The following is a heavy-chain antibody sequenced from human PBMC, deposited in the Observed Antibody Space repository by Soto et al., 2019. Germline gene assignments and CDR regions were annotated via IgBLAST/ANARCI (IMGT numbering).Heavy chain of an antibody. CDR3: ARVVDCSSTSCYSNPWFDP. J-gene: IGHJ5*02. Sequence: ASVKVSCKASGYTFTSYGISWVRQAPGQGLEWMGWINAGNGNTKYSQKFQGRVTITRDTSASTAYMELGSLRSEDTAVCYCARVVDCSSTSCYSNPWFDPWGQGTLVTVSS. CDR2: INAGNGNT. D-gene: IGHD2-2*01. V-gene: IGHV1-3*01. CDR1: GYTFTSYG.